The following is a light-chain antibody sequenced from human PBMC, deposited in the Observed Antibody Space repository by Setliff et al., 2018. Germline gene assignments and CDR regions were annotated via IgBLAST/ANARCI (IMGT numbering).Light chain of an antibody. CDR1: SSDVGAYDY. CDR2: DVS. V-gene: IGLV2-14*03. Sequence: QSALAQPASVSGSPGQSITISCTGSSSDVGAYDYVSWYQHHPGRAPKFMIYDVSKRPSGVSNRSSGSKSGNTASLTISGLQAEDEADYYCFSYTSSSSDVFGSGTKGTV. CDR3: FSYTSSSSDV. J-gene: IGLJ1*01.